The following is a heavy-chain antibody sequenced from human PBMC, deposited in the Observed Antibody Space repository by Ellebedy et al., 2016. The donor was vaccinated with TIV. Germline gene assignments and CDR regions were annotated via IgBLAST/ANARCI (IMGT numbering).Heavy chain of an antibody. V-gene: IGHV3-74*01. CDR3: ARVGRSGSYRAPFDY. J-gene: IGHJ4*02. Sequence: GESLKISCAASGFTFSSYWMHWVRQAPGKGLVWVSRINSDGSSTSYADSVKGRFTISRDNAKNTLYLQMNSLRAEDTAVYYCARVGRSGSYRAPFDYWGQGTLVTVSS. CDR1: GFTFSSYW. CDR2: INSDGSST. D-gene: IGHD1-26*01.